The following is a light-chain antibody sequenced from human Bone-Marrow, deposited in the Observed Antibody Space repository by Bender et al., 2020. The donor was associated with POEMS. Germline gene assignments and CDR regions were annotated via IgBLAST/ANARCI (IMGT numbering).Light chain of an antibody. V-gene: IGLV2-23*02. CDR1: SSDVGGYNL. J-gene: IGLJ3*02. CDR2: EVS. Sequence: QSALTQPASVSESPGQSITISCTGTSSDVGGYNLVSWFQQHPGKAPKLLIYEVSKRPSGVSFRFSGAKSGSSASLAISGLQSEDAADYYCSTWDDRLNAWLFGGGTKLTVL. CDR3: STWDDRLNAWL.